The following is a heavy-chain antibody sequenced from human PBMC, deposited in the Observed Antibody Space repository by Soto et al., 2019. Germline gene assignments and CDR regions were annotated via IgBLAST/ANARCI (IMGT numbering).Heavy chain of an antibody. D-gene: IGHD2-15*01. CDR3: AREDSGAFFDF. V-gene: IGHV4-30-2*01. Sequence: SETLSLTCAVSGGSIIGGVYSWSWIRQPPGKGLEWIGYIYSGTTHYNPSLESRVTIAMDRSKNQVSLSLKSVTAADTAVYYCAREDSGAFFDFWGQGTLVTVSS. CDR1: GGSIIGGVYS. CDR2: IYSGTT. J-gene: IGHJ4*02.